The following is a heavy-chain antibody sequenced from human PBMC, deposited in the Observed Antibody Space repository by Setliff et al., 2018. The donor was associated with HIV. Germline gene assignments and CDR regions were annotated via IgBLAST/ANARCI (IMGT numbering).Heavy chain of an antibody. V-gene: IGHV4-34*01. CDR2: INHSGST. CDR3: NIYYYYYMDV. J-gene: IGHJ6*03. CDR1: GGSFSGYY. Sequence: SETLSLTCAVYGGSFSGYYWIWIRQPPGKGLEWIGEINHSGSTNYNPSLKSRVTISVDTSKNQFSLKLSSVTAADTAVYYCNIYYYYYMDVWGKGTTVTVSS.